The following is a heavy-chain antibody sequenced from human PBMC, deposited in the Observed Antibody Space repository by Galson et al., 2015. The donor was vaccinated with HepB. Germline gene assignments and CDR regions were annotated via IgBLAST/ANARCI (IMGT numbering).Heavy chain of an antibody. D-gene: IGHD5-24*01. Sequence: PALVKPTQTLTLTCTFSGFSLHTSGMCVSWIRQPPGKALEWLARIDWDDDKYYTTSLKTRLTISKDTSKNQVVLTMTNMDPVDTATYYCARIRDAYPQFYGLDVWGQGTTVTVSS. CDR2: IDWDDDK. V-gene: IGHV2-70*11. CDR1: GFSLHTSGMC. J-gene: IGHJ6*02. CDR3: ARIRDAYPQFYGLDV.